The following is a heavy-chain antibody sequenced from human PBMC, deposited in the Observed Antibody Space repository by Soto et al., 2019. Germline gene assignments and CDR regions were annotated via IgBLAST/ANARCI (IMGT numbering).Heavy chain of an antibody. Sequence: QVQLQESGPGLVKPSETLSLTCTVSGGSINNYYWSWIRQPAGKGLTWIGRIYSTGNTNYNPPLRSRVTMSVDPSKNQISLKLSSVTAADTAVYYCARDRYSSNWYHFDSWGQGTLVTVSS. CDR2: IYSTGNT. V-gene: IGHV4-4*07. CDR3: ARDRYSSNWYHFDS. J-gene: IGHJ4*02. D-gene: IGHD6-13*01. CDR1: GGSINNYY.